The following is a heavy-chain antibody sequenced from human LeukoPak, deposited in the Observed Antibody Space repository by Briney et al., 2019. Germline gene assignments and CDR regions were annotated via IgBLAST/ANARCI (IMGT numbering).Heavy chain of an antibody. D-gene: IGHD3-22*01. CDR1: GFTFSSYS. CDR2: ISTSGTSI. Sequence: GGSLRLSCAASGFTFSSYSMTWVRQAPGKGLEWVSYISTSGTSIYYADSVKGRFTISRDNAKNSLYLQVNSLRAEDTAVYYCARSRSGFYYDYWGQGTLATVSS. CDR3: ARSRSGFYYDY. V-gene: IGHV3-48*04. J-gene: IGHJ4*02.